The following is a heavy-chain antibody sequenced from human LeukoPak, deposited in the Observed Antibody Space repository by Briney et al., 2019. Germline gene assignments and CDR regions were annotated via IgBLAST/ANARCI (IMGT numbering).Heavy chain of an antibody. CDR2: ISGSGGNT. CDR3: AKDSSGWYIEYYFDY. J-gene: IGHJ4*02. V-gene: IGHV3-23*01. D-gene: IGHD6-19*01. Sequence: GGSLRLSCAASGFTFSTDVMSWVRQAPGKGLECVSAISGSGGNTYYADSVKGRFTISRDNSKNTLYLQMNSLRAEDTAVYYCAKDSSGWYIEYYFDYWGQGTLVTVSS. CDR1: GFTFSTDV.